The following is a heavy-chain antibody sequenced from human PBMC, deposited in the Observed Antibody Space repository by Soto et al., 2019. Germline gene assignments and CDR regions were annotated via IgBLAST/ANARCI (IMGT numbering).Heavy chain of an antibody. Sequence: SETLSLTCTVSGGSISSYYWSWIRQPPGKGLEWIGYTYYSGSTNYNPSLKSRVTISVDTSKNQFSLKLSSVTAADTAVYYCASGGGYSYALDYWGQGTLVTVSS. V-gene: IGHV4-59*01. CDR1: GGSISSYY. D-gene: IGHD5-18*01. J-gene: IGHJ4*02. CDR2: TYYSGST. CDR3: ASGGGYSYALDY.